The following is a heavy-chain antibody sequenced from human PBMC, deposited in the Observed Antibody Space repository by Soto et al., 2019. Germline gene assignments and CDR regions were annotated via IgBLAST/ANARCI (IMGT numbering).Heavy chain of an antibody. CDR2: IYYTGST. J-gene: IGHJ4*02. D-gene: IGHD3-22*01. V-gene: IGHV4-59*01. CDR3: ARVDSSGSYFDS. CDR1: GGSISSYY. Sequence: SETLSLTCTVSGGSISSYYWSWIRQPPGKGLEWIAYIYYTGSTNYNPSLKSRVTLSADTSKNQFSLKLSSVTTADTAMYYCARVDSSGSYFDSWGQGTLVTVSS.